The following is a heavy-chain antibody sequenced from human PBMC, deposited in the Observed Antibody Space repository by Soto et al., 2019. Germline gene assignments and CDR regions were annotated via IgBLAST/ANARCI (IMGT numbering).Heavy chain of an antibody. Sequence: QPGGSLRLSCAASGFTFSSYAMHWVRQAPGKGLEWVAVISYDGSNKYYADSVKGRFTISRDNSKNTLYLQMNSLRAEDKAVYYCAREIDGYNAFDYWGQGTLVTAPQ. CDR2: ISYDGSNK. V-gene: IGHV3-30-3*01. D-gene: IGHD6-25*01. CDR3: AREIDGYNAFDY. J-gene: IGHJ4*02. CDR1: GFTFSSYA.